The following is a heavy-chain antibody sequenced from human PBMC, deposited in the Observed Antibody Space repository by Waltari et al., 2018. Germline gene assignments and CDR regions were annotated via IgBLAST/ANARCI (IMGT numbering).Heavy chain of an antibody. V-gene: IGHV1-69*01. CDR3: AGGPLGDIVVVVAATPNGMDV. Sequence: QVQLVQSGAEVKKPGSSVKVSCKASGGTFSSYALSWVRQAPGQGLAGMGGIIPIFGTANYAQKFQGRVTITADESTSTAYMELSSLRSEDTAVYYCAGGPLGDIVVVVAATPNGMDVWGQGTTVTVSS. J-gene: IGHJ6*02. CDR2: IIPIFGTA. D-gene: IGHD2-15*01. CDR1: GGTFSSYA.